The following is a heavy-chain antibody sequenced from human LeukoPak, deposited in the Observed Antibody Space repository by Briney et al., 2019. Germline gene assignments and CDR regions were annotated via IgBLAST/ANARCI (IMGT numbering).Heavy chain of an antibody. V-gene: IGHV4-39*01. D-gene: IGHD5-18*01. J-gene: IGHJ6*03. CDR3: ASQGGYSYGYYYYMDV. CDR2: IYYSGST. CDR1: GGSISSSSYY. Sequence: SETLSLTCTVSGGSISSSSYYWGWIRQPPGKGLEWIGSIYYSGSTYYNPSLKSRVTISVDTSTNQFSLKLSSVTAADTAVYFCASQGGYSYGYYYYMDVWGKGTTVTVSS.